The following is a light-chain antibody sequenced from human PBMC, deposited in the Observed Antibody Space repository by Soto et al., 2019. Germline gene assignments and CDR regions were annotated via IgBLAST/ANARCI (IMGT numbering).Light chain of an antibody. CDR2: DAY. V-gene: IGKV3-11*01. CDR3: KQRSNWPLT. CDR1: QSVSSSY. J-gene: IGKJ4*01. Sequence: EIVLTQSPATLSFSPGERATLSCRASQSVSSSYLAWYQQKPGQAHRLLIYDAYNRATGNPARFSGSGSGTGFTLTIRSIEPEDFAVYYCKQRSNWPLTFGGGTKVDI.